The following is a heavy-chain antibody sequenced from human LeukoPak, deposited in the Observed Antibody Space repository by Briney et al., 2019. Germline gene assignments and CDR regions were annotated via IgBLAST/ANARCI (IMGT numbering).Heavy chain of an antibody. V-gene: IGHV3-21*01. J-gene: IGHJ3*02. D-gene: IGHD1-26*01. CDR1: GFTFSSYS. Sequence: GGSLRLSCAASGFTFSSYSMNWVRQAPGKGLEWVSSISSSSSYIYYADSVKGRFTISRDNAKNTLDLQMISLRAEDTAVYYCARDRGSYYAFDIWGQGTMVTVSS. CDR2: ISSSSSYI. CDR3: ARDRGSYYAFDI.